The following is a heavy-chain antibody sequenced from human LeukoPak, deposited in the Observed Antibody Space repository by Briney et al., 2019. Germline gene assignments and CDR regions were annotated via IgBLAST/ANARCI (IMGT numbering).Heavy chain of an antibody. Sequence: SETLSLTCAVYGGSFSGYYWSWIRQPPGKGLEWIGEINHSGSANYNPSLKSRVTISVDTSKNQFSLKVNSVTAADTAVYYCAKAINSWGIDAFDVWGQGTMVTVSS. CDR1: GGSFSGYY. J-gene: IGHJ3*01. CDR2: INHSGSA. D-gene: IGHD6-13*01. CDR3: AKAINSWGIDAFDV. V-gene: IGHV4-34*01.